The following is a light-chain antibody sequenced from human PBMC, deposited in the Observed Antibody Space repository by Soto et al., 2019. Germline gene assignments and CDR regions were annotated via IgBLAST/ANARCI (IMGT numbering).Light chain of an antibody. CDR2: EAS. CDR3: QPRFNFIT. V-gene: IGKV3-11*01. CDR1: QSVSDY. J-gene: IGKJ5*01. Sequence: EVVLTQSPATLSLSPGARSTLSCRASQSVSDYTAWFQQKPGQPPRLVIYEASNRATGIPDRFSGSGSGTDFTLTISSLDPEDFAVYYCQPRFNFITFAQVTRLEIK.